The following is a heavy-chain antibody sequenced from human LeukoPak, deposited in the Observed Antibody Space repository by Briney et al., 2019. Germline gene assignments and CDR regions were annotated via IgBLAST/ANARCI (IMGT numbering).Heavy chain of an antibody. CDR1: GGSISSSSHS. CDR3: ARGFDGPNAFDI. Sequence: PSETLSLTCSVSGGSISSSSHSWGWIRQSPGKGLEWIGSIYYSGSTFYNPSLKSRVTISVDRSKNQFSLKLSSVTAADTAVYYCARGFDGPNAFDIWGQGTMVTVSS. J-gene: IGHJ3*02. V-gene: IGHV4-39*07. CDR2: IYYSGST. D-gene: IGHD3-9*01.